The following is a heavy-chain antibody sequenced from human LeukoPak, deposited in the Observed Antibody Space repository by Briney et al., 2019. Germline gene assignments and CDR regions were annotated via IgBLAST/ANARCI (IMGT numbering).Heavy chain of an antibody. CDR2: ISGGRSGST. V-gene: IGHV3-23*01. J-gene: IGHJ4*02. CDR1: GFTFSSYA. D-gene: IGHD2-21*02. Sequence: GGSLRLSCAASGFTFSSYAMSWGRQAPGKGLEGLSVISGGRSGSTYYADSVTGRFTVSRDNSKNTVDLQMTNLRVDDTAIYYCAKDHANTPVVTNWGQGILVSVSS. CDR3: AKDHANTPVVTN.